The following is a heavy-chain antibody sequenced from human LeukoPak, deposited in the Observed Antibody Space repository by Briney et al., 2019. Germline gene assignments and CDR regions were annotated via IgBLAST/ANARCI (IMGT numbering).Heavy chain of an antibody. V-gene: IGHV3-30*02. CDR3: AKDAPPYCSSTSCFGY. D-gene: IGHD2-2*01. CDR2: IRYDGSNK. Sequence: GGSLRLSCAASGFTFSSYGMHWVRQAPGKGLEWVAFIRYDGSNKYYADSVKGRFTTSRDNSKNTLYLQMNSLRAEDTAVYYCAKDAPPYCSSTSCFGYWGQGTLVTVSS. CDR1: GFTFSSYG. J-gene: IGHJ4*02.